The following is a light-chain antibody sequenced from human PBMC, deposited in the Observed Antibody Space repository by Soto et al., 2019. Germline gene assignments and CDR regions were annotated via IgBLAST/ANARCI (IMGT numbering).Light chain of an antibody. CDR2: GAS. Sequence: EMVMTQSPATLSVSPGERVTLSCRASESVHRNLAWYQQKPGQGPRLLIYGASTRASDIPARFSGSGSGTEFTLTISSLQSEDFAVYYCQQYNEWPLTFGGGTKVEIE. V-gene: IGKV3-15*01. J-gene: IGKJ4*01. CDR3: QQYNEWPLT. CDR1: ESVHRN.